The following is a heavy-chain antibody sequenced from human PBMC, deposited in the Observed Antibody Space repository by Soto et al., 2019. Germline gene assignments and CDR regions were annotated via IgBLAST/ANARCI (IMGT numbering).Heavy chain of an antibody. CDR2: FDTSWCT. D-gene: IGHD6-13*01. V-gene: IGHV4-4*07. J-gene: IGHJ6*02. CDR1: RGSPSSYY. CDR3: GRGTSSSNYYFAYGFDV. Sequence: LSVTSTVSRGSPSSYYWIWIRQSAGEGLEWIGRFDTSWCTNYNPSLTGRVPMSVDTSKNQISLRLRSVTAADTAVYYCGRGTSSSNYYFAYGFDVWGQGTTVTVSS.